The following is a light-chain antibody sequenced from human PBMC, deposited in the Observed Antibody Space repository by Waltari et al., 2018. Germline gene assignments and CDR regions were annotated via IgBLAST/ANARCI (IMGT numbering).Light chain of an antibody. CDR1: QSVSSN. J-gene: IGKJ2*01. V-gene: IGKV3-15*01. CDR3: QQYNNWPPLYT. CDR2: GAS. Sequence: IVMTQSPATLSVSPGERATLSCRASQSVSSNLAWYQQKPGQAPRLLICGASTRATGIPARFSGSGSGTEFTLTISSMQSEDFAVYYCQQYNNWPPLYTFGQGTKLEIK.